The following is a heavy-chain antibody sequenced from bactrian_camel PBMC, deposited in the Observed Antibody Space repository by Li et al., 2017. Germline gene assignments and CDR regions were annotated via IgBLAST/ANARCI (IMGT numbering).Heavy chain of an antibody. CDR1: GFTFSNYG. CDR3: GTGAVSSDNWYDGGRFDV. J-gene: IGHJ4*01. Sequence: VQLVESGGGLVQPGGSLRHSCAATGFTFSNYGMIWVRQAPGKGLEYVSAIDDDSSTTRYADSVKDRFTISRDNAKNTLYLQMNSLKPEDTATYYCGTGAVSSDNWYDGGRFDVWGQGTQVTVS. CDR2: IDDDSSTT. V-gene: IGHV3S40*01. D-gene: IGHD6*01.